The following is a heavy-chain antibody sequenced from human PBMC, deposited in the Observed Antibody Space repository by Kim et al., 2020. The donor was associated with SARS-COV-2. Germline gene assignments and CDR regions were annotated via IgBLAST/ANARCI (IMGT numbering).Heavy chain of an antibody. Sequence: SVKVSCKASGGTFSSYAISWVRQAPGQGLEWMGGIIPIFGTANYAQKFQGRVTITADESTSTAYMELSSLRSEDTAVYYCARYYDRGMYFDLWGRGTLVTVSS. CDR2: IIPIFGTA. CDR3: ARYYDRGMYFDL. J-gene: IGHJ2*01. V-gene: IGHV1-69*13. CDR1: GGTFSSYA. D-gene: IGHD3-22*01.